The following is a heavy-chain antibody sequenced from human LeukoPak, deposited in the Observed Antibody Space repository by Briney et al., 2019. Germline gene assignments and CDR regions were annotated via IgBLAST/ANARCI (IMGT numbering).Heavy chain of an antibody. Sequence: GRSLRLSCAASGFTFSSYGMHWVRQAPGKGLEWVAVISYDGSNKYYADSVKGRFTISRDNSKNTLYLQMNSLRAEDTAVYYCAKDLYYYGSSGYLLDYWGQGTLVTVSS. CDR3: AKDLYYYGSSGYLLDY. CDR2: ISYDGSNK. V-gene: IGHV3-30*18. D-gene: IGHD3-22*01. J-gene: IGHJ4*02. CDR1: GFTFSSYG.